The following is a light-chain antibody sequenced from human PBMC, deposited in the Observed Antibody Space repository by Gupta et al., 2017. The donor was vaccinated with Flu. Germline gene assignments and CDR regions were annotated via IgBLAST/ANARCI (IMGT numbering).Light chain of an antibody. J-gene: IGKJ1*01. CDR1: QGLVYSDGNTY. Sequence: DVVMTQSPLSLSVTLGQPASISCRSSQGLVYSDGNTYLHWFQQRPGQTPRRLIHLGSYRDSGVPDRFSGSGSGTDFTLKISSVEAEDVGIYCCMQGSHWPWTFGQGTKVEVK. CDR2: LGS. V-gene: IGKV2-30*01. CDR3: MQGSHWPWT.